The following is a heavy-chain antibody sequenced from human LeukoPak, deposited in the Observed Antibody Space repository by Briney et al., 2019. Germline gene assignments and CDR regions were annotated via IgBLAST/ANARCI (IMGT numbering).Heavy chain of an antibody. CDR1: GFTFSSYE. CDR3: ARGRSTVTTRVDY. Sequence: GGSLRLSCAASGFTFSSYEMNWVRQAPGKGLEWVSSISSGSSYIYYADSVKGRFTISRDNAENSQYLQMNSLRAEDTAVYYCARGRSTVTTRVDYWGQGTLVTVSS. V-gene: IGHV3-21*01. D-gene: IGHD4-11*01. CDR2: ISSGSSYI. J-gene: IGHJ4*02.